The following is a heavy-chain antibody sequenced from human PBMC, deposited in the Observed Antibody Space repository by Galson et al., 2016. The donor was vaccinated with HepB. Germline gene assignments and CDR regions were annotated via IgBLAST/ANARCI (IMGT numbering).Heavy chain of an antibody. J-gene: IGHJ4*02. CDR2: IWYDGSSK. D-gene: IGHD2-2*03. V-gene: IGHV3-33*01. CDR3: ARVDESDY. CDR1: GFSFSIYG. Sequence: SLRLSCAASGFSFSIYGMHWVRQAPGKGLEWVAVIWYDGSSKYYADSVKGRFTISRDNSKNTLYLQMNSLRAEDTAVYYCARVDESDYWGQGTLVTVSS.